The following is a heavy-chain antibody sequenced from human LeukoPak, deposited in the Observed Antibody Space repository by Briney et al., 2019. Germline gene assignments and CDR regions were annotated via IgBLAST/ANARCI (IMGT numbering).Heavy chain of an antibody. J-gene: IGHJ4*02. CDR3: ARPAAARLQVYYFDY. V-gene: IGHV3-64*01. CDR2: ISSNGGST. Sequence: GGSLRLSCAASGFTFSSYAMHWVRQAPGKGLEYVSAISSNGGSTYYANSVKGRFTISRDNSKNTLYLQMGSLRAEDMAVYYCARPAAARLQVYYFDYWGQGTLVTVSS. D-gene: IGHD6-6*01. CDR1: GFTFSSYA.